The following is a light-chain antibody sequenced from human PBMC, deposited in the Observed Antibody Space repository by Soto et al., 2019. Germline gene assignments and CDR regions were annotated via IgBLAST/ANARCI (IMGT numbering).Light chain of an antibody. V-gene: IGKV1-39*01. CDR1: QTISSW. Sequence: DIQMTQSPSTLSGSVGDRVTITCRASQTISSWLAWYQQKPGKAPKLLIFAASSLQSGVPSRISGSGSGTDFTLTISSLQPEDFATYYCQQSYSTPETFGQGTKVDIK. CDR3: QQSYSTPET. J-gene: IGKJ1*01. CDR2: AAS.